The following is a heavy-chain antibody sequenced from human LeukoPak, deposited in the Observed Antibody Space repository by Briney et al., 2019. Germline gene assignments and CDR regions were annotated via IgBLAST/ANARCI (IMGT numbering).Heavy chain of an antibody. Sequence: ASVKVSCKAFGYTFTSNYMHWVRQAPGQGLEWMGWINPNSGGTNYAQKFQGRVTMTRDTSIGTAYMELSRLRSDDTALYYCARGTTLTTLPYYYYYMDVWGEGTTVTVSS. J-gene: IGHJ6*03. CDR1: GYTFTSNY. CDR3: ARGTTLTTLPYYYYYMDV. D-gene: IGHD4-17*01. V-gene: IGHV1-2*02. CDR2: INPNSGGT.